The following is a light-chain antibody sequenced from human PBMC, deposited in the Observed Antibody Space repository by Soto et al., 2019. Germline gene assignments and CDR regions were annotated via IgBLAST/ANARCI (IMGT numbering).Light chain of an antibody. J-gene: IGLJ1*01. V-gene: IGLV2-23*01. CDR2: EGS. Sequence: QSVLTQPASVSGSPGQSITISCTGTSSDVGSYNLVSWYQQHPGKAPKLMIYEGSKRPSGVSNRFSGSKSGNTASLTISGLQAEDEADYYCCSYAGNSIFYVFGTGTKVTVL. CDR1: SSDVGSYNL. CDR3: CSYAGNSIFYV.